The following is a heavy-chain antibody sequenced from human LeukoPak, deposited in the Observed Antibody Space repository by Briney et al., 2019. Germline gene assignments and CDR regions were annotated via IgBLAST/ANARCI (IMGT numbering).Heavy chain of an antibody. V-gene: IGHV4-30-4*01. CDR1: GGSINSGDYY. J-gene: IGHJ4*02. D-gene: IGHD2-2*01. CDR3: AREVGYCRSSSCKYYFDF. CDR2: IYCGGST. Sequence: SQTLSLTCTVSGGSINSGDYYWSWIRQPPGKDLEWIGYIYCGGSTYYNPSLKSRVTISEDTSKNQFSLKLSSVTAADTAVYFCAREVGYCRSSSCKYYFDFWGQGTLVTVSS.